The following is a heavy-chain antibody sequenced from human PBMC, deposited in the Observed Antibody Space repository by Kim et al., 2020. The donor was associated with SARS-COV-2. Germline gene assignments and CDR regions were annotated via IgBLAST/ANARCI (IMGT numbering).Heavy chain of an antibody. D-gene: IGHD2-2*01. V-gene: IGHV6-1*01. CDR3: ARGVTYAFYD. CDR2: TKYRSEWYN. CDR1: GDSVSSNSGA. J-gene: IGHJ4*02. Sequence: SQTLSLTCVISGDSVSSNSGAWHWIRQSPSRGLEWLGRTKYRSEWYNDYAVSVRSRITINADTSKNQFSLQLNSVTPEDTAVYYCARGVTYAFYDWGQGTLVTVSS.